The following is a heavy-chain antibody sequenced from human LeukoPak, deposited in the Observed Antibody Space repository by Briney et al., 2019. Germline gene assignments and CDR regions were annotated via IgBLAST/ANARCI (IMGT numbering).Heavy chain of an antibody. V-gene: IGHV5-51*01. D-gene: IGHD2-2*01. Sequence: PEESLKISCKGSGYSFTNYWIAWVRQMPGKGLEWMGIIIPGDSDTRYSPSFQGQVTVSADRSISTAYLQWSSLKASDTAMYYCARGRYCSSTGCSHFDYWGQGTLVTVSS. CDR3: ARGRYCSSTGCSHFDY. CDR2: IIPGDSDT. J-gene: IGHJ4*02. CDR1: GYSFTNYW.